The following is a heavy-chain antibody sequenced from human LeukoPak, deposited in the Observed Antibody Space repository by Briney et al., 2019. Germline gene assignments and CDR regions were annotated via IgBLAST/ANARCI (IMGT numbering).Heavy chain of an antibody. Sequence: PSETLSLTCTVSGGSISSYYRSWIRQPPGKGLEWIGYIYYSGSTNYNPSLKSRVTISVDTSKNQFSLKLSSVTAADTAVYYCARLYVTYDAFDIWGQGTMVTVSS. CDR2: IYYSGST. D-gene: IGHD2-2*02. CDR1: GGSISSYY. V-gene: IGHV4-59*01. CDR3: ARLYVTYDAFDI. J-gene: IGHJ3*02.